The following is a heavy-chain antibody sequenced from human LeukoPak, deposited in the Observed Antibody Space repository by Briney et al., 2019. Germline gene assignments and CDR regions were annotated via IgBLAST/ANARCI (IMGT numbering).Heavy chain of an antibody. V-gene: IGHV1-24*01. J-gene: IGHJ4*02. CDR3: ATPGGSHYVDY. D-gene: IGHD1-26*01. CDR1: GYTLTELS. Sequence: GASVKVSCKVSGYTLTELSMHWVRQAPGKGLEGMGGFDHEDGEPNYAHKFHGRLTMTEATSTDTAYMKRSSLRSEDTAVYYCATPGGSHYVDYWGQGTLVTVSS. CDR2: FDHEDGEP.